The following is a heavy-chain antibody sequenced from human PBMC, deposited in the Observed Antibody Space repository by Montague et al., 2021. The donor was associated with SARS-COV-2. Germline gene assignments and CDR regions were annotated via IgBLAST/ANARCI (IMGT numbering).Heavy chain of an antibody. CDR3: ARATSVRGAVSWFDP. CDR1: GGSISSYF. D-gene: IGHD3-10*02. CDR2: INYVGGS. Sequence: SETLSLTCTVSGGSISSYFWSWIRQPPGKGLEWVAYINYVGGSNYNPSLKSRVNVSVETSKNQFSLKLTSLIAADTAVYYCARATSVRGAVSWFDPWGQGILVSVSS. J-gene: IGHJ5*02. V-gene: IGHV4-59*01.